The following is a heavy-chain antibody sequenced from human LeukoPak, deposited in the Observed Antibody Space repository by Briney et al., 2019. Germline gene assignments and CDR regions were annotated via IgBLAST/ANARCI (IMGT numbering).Heavy chain of an antibody. Sequence: PGGSLRLSCAASGFTFSSYAMHWVRQAPGKGLEWVAVISYDGSNKYYADSVKGRFTISRDNPKNTLYLQMNSLRAEDTAVYYCARVPGYDFWSGYYLDYWGQGTLVTVSS. CDR2: ISYDGSNK. CDR3: ARVPGYDFWSGYYLDY. D-gene: IGHD3-3*01. V-gene: IGHV3-30*01. CDR1: GFTFSSYA. J-gene: IGHJ4*02.